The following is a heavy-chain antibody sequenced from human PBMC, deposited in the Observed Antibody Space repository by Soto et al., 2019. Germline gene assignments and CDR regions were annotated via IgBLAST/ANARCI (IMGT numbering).Heavy chain of an antibody. CDR1: GGSISSYY. CDR3: ARLGIVVVPAAYNWFDP. Sequence: LSLTCTVSGGSISSYYWSWIRQPPGKGLEWIGYIYYSGSTNYNPSLKSRVTISVDTSKNQFSLKLSSVTAADTAVYYCARLGIVVVPAAYNWFDPWGQGTLVTVSS. V-gene: IGHV4-59*08. D-gene: IGHD2-2*01. CDR2: IYYSGST. J-gene: IGHJ5*02.